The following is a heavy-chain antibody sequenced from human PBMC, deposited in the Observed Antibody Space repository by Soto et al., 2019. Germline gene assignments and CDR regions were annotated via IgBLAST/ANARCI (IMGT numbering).Heavy chain of an antibody. CDR3: ARPEYSSGCYSRD. CDR2: ISGSGGST. CDR1: GFTFSSYA. V-gene: IGHV3-23*01. D-gene: IGHD6-19*01. J-gene: IGHJ4*02. Sequence: EVQLLESGGGLVQPGGSLRLSCAASGFTFSSYAMSWVRQAPGKGLEWVSAISGSGGSTYYADSVKGRFTISRDNSKNTLYLQMNSLRAEDTAVYYCARPEYSSGCYSRDWGQGTLVTVSS.